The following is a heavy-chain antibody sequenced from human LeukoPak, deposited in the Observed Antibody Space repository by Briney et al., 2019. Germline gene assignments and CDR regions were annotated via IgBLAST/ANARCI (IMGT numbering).Heavy chain of an antibody. Sequence: PSETLSLTCTVSGGSIRSSTCYWGWIRQPPGKGLEWIGSIYYSGYTYQNPSLESRVTISVDTSENQFSLKLSSVTAADTAIYYCAKHYMGSSYNHGLDCWGQGTLVTVSS. V-gene: IGHV4-39*01. CDR1: GGSIRSSTCY. CDR2: IYYSGYT. D-gene: IGHD3-10*01. CDR3: AKHYMGSSYNHGLDC. J-gene: IGHJ4*02.